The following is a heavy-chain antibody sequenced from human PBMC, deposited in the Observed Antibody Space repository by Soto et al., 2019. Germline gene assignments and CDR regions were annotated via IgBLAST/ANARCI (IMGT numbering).Heavy chain of an antibody. CDR3: ARGDGYNTYYFDY. CDR1: GGSFSGYY. Sequence: VSLTCAVYGGSFSGYYWSWIRQPPGKGLEWIGEINHSGSTNYNPSLKSRVTISVDTSKNQFSLKLSSVTAADTAVYYCARGDGYNTYYFDYWGQGTLVTVSS. CDR2: INHSGST. J-gene: IGHJ4*02. D-gene: IGHD5-12*01. V-gene: IGHV4-34*01.